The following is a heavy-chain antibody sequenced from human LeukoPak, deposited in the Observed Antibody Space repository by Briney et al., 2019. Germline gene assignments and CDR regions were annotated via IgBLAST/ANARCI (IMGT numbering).Heavy chain of an antibody. V-gene: IGHV4-39*07. CDR3: ARGRAFITGTPPTYYYYMDV. CDR1: GGSISSSSYY. D-gene: IGHD1-20*01. CDR2: IYYSGST. Sequence: PSETLSLTCTVSGGSISSSSYYWGWIRQPPGKGLEWIGSIYYSGSTYYNPSLKSRVTISVDTSKNQFSLKLSSVTAADTAVYYCARGRAFITGTPPTYYYYMDVWGKGTTVTVSS. J-gene: IGHJ6*03.